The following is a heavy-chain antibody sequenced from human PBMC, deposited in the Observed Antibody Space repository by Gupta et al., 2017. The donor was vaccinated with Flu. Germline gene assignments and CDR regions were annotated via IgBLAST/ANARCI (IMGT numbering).Heavy chain of an antibody. V-gene: IGHV3-11*01. CDR3: ARDITDYVWGSYRPNFDY. J-gene: IGHJ4*02. D-gene: IGHD3-16*02. Sequence: SWIRQAPGKGLEWVSYSSSSGSTIYYADSVKGRGTISRDNAKNSLYLQMNSLRAEETAVYYCARDITDYVWGSYRPNFDYWCQGTLVTVSS. CDR2: SSSSGSTI.